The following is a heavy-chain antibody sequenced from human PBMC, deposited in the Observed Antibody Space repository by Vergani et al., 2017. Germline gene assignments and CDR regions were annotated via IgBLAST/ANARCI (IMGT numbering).Heavy chain of an antibody. J-gene: IGHJ6*03. CDR2: ISAYNGNP. V-gene: IGHV1-18*01. CDR1: GYTFTSYG. Sequence: QVQLVQSGAEVKKPGASVKVSCKASGYTFTSYGISWVRQAPGQGLEWMGWISAYNGNPNYAQKLQGRVTMTTDTSTSTAYMELRSLRSDDTAVYYCARSGVTIFGVVIIGYYYYMDVWGKGTTVTVSS. D-gene: IGHD3-3*01. CDR3: ARSGVTIFGVVIIGYYYYMDV.